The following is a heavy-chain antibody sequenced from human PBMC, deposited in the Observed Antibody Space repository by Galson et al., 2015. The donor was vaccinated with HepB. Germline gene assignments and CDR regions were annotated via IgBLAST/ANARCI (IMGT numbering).Heavy chain of an antibody. Sequence: SLRLSCAASGFTVSSSSMSWVRQAPGKGLEWVSVIHSGGNTYYGDSVKGRFTISRDKSNNTVYLQMNSLRAEDTAVYYCARDVIFEGYMDVWGKGATVTVSS. CDR2: IHSGGNT. CDR1: GFTVSSSS. V-gene: IGHV3-53*01. CDR3: ARDVIFEGYMDV. J-gene: IGHJ6*03. D-gene: IGHD3/OR15-3a*01.